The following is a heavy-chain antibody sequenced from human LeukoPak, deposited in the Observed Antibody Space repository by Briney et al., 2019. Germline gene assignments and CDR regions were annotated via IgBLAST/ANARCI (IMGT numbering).Heavy chain of an antibody. CDR3: ATRMNSYDNSGYYPHY. V-gene: IGHV3-30*09. D-gene: IGHD3-22*01. J-gene: IGHJ4*02. CDR2: ISYDGSNK. Sequence: PGGSLRLSCAASGFTFSSYAMHWVRQAPGKGLEWVAVISYDGSNKYYADSVKGRFAISRDNSKNTLYLQMNSLRAEDTAVYYCATRMNSYDNSGYYPHYWGQGTLVTVSS. CDR1: GFTFSSYA.